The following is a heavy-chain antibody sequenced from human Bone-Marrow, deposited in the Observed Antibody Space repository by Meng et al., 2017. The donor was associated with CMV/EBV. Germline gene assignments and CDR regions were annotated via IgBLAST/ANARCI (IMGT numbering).Heavy chain of an antibody. CDR1: GGSFSGYY. Sequence: SQTLSLTCAVYGGSFSGYYWSWIRQPPGKGLEWIGEINHSGSTNYNPSLKSRVTISLDTSKNQFSLRLSSVTAADTAVYYCASARWDFWGQGTLVTVSS. D-gene: IGHD3-3*01. CDR3: ASARWDF. J-gene: IGHJ4*02. CDR2: INHSGST. V-gene: IGHV4-34*01.